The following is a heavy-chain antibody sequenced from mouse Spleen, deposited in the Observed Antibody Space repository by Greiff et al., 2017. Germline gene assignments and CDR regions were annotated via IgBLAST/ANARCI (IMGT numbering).Heavy chain of an antibody. D-gene: IGHD1-1*01. V-gene: IGHV5-6-2*01. Sequence: EVQLQESGGGLVKLGGSLKLSCAASGFTFSSYYMSWVRQTPEKRLELVAAINSNGGSTYYPDTVKGRFTISRDNAKNTLYLQMSGLKSEDTALYYCARDYYGSSYFDYWGQGTTLTVSS. CDR2: INSNGGST. CDR1: GFTFSSYY. J-gene: IGHJ2*01. CDR3: ARDYYGSSYFDY.